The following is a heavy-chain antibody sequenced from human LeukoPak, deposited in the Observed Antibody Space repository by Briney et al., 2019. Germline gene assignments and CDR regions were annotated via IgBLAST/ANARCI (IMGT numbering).Heavy chain of an antibody. V-gene: IGHV1-69*04. D-gene: IGHD1-1*01. CDR2: IIPILGIA. CDR1: GGTFSSYA. J-gene: IGHJ6*02. Sequence: SVKVSCKASGGTFSSYAISWVRQAPGQGLEWMGRIIPILGIANYAQKFQGRVTITADKSTSTAYMELSSLRSEDTAVYYCARLLQLEQASYYYYGMDVWGQGTTVTVSS. CDR3: ARLLQLEQASYYYYGMDV.